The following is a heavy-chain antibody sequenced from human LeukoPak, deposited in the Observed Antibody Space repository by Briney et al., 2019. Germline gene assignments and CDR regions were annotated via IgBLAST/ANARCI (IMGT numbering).Heavy chain of an antibody. CDR3: ARDRTVRYYDILTGYYDY. CDR2: IWYDGSNK. V-gene: IGHV3-33*01. D-gene: IGHD3-9*01. Sequence: GRSLRLSCAASGFTFSSYGMPWVRQAPGKGLEWVAVIWYDGSNKYYADSVKGRFTISRDNSKNTLYLQMNSLRAEDTAVYYCARDRTVRYYDILTGYYDYWGQGTLVTVSS. CDR1: GFTFSSYG. J-gene: IGHJ4*02.